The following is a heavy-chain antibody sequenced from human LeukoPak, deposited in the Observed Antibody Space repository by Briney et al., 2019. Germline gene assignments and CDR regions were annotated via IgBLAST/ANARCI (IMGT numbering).Heavy chain of an antibody. J-gene: IGHJ3*02. Sequence: GGSLRLSCAASGFTFSSYEMNWVRQAPGKGLEWVANIKQDGSEKYYVDSVKGRFTISRDNAKNSLYLQMNSLRAEDTAVYYCARRGGRKQWLVAAALKPYDAFDIWGQGTMVTVSS. CDR3: ARRGGRKQWLVAAALKPYDAFDI. V-gene: IGHV3-7*01. D-gene: IGHD6-19*01. CDR2: IKQDGSEK. CDR1: GFTFSSYE.